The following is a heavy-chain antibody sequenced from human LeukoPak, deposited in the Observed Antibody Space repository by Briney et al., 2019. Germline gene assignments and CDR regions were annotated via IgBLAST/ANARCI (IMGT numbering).Heavy chain of an antibody. D-gene: IGHD5-24*01. CDR3: ARDSTTMAARWFAP. J-gene: IGHJ5*02. CDR2: INHSGST. CDR1: GGSFSGYY. Sequence: SETLSLTCAVYGGSFSGYYWSWIRQPPGKGLEWIGEINHSGSTNYNPSLKSRVTISVDTSKNQFSLRLGSVTAADTAVYYCARDSTTMAARWFAPWGQGILVTVSS. V-gene: IGHV4-34*01.